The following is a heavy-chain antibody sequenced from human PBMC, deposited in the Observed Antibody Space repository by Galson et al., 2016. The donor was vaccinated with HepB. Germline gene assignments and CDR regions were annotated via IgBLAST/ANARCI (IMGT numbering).Heavy chain of an antibody. V-gene: IGHV4-59*01. D-gene: IGHD3-10*01. CDR3: ARLHGVVYFDL. CDR2: IYYSGST. Sequence: ETLSLTCTVSGGSMSSYYWSWIRQPPGKGLEWIGYIYYSGSTNYNPSLKSRVTISVDRSKNQFSLKLSSVTAADTAVYYCARLHGVVYFDLWGRAPWSLSPQ. CDR1: GGSMSSYY. J-gene: IGHJ2*01.